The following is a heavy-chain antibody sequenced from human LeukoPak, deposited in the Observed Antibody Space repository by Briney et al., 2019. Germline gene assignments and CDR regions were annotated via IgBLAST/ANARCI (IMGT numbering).Heavy chain of an antibody. CDR1: GFSLSGYS. J-gene: IGHJ6*04. D-gene: IGHD2-15*01. CDR2: LSSSSSTM. V-gene: IGHV3-48*04. CDR3: ARDHRIGGFMDV. Sequence: GGSLRLSCAASGFSLSGYSMNWVRQAPGKGLEWVSYLSSSSSTMYMADSVKGRFAISRDNAKNSPYLQMNSLRAGDTGVYYCARDHRIGGFMDVWGKGTTVTVSS.